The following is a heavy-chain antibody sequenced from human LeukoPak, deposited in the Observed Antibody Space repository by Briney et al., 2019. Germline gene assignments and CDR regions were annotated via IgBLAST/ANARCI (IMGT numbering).Heavy chain of an antibody. J-gene: IGHJ3*02. D-gene: IGHD3-9*01. CDR2: IRYDGSNK. CDR3: AKDRDILIWFPPDAFDI. CDR1: GFTFSSYG. Sequence: PGGSLRLSCAASGFTFSSYGMHWVRQAPGKGLEWVAFIRYDGSNKYYADSVKGRFTISRDNSKNTLYLQMNSLRAEDTAVYYCAKDRDILIWFPPDAFDIWGQGTMVTVSS. V-gene: IGHV3-30*02.